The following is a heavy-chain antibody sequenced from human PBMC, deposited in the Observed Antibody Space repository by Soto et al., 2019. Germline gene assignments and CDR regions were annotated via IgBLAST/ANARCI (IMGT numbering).Heavy chain of an antibody. CDR2: INPNSGAT. J-gene: IGHJ4*02. Sequence: ASEKVSFKASGYTFIAYYIHWVRQAPGQGPEWMGWINPNSGATTCAQKFQGRLTVTRDTSIATVYMDLSSLKSDDTAMYYCAKDGQYGDYGYFFDSWGQGTPVTVSS. CDR3: AKDGQYGDYGYFFDS. V-gene: IGHV1-2*02. D-gene: IGHD4-17*01. CDR1: GYTFIAYY.